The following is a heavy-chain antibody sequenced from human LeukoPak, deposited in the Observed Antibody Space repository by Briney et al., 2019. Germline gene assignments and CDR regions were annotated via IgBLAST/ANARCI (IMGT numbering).Heavy chain of an antibody. D-gene: IGHD4-23*01. CDR3: VKDRDGGNFFFDF. CDR2: IRYDGSNK. J-gene: IGHJ4*02. CDR1: GFTFSSYG. Sequence: PGGSLRLSCAASGFTFSSYGMHWVRQAPGKGLEWVSFIRYDGSNKYYAASVKGRFTVSRDNSRSTLYLQMNALTPEDTAIYYCVKDRDGGNFFFDFWGQGTLATVSS. V-gene: IGHV3-30*02.